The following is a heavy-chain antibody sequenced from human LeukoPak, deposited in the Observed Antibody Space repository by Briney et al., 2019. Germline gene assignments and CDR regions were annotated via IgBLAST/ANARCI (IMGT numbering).Heavy chain of an antibody. CDR3: ATGLNGYRKVDY. Sequence: GGSLRLSCAASGFTFSSYAMSWVRQAPGKGLEWVSSISSSSSYIYYADSVKGRFTISRDNAKNSLYLQMNSLRAEDTAVYYCATGLNGYRKVDYRGQGTLVTVSS. D-gene: IGHD3-9*01. CDR2: ISSSSSYI. J-gene: IGHJ4*02. V-gene: IGHV3-21*01. CDR1: GFTFSSYA.